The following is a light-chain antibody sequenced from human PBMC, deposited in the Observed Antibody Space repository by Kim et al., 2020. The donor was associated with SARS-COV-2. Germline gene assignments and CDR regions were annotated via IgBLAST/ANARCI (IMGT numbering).Light chain of an antibody. Sequence: EIVLTQSPGTLSLSPGERATLSCRASQSVSSNYLAWYQQKPGHAPRLLIYDASSRATDIPDRFSGSGSGTDFTLTISRLEPEDFAVYYCQQYNSSPFTFGGGTKVDIK. V-gene: IGKV3-20*01. J-gene: IGKJ4*01. CDR3: QQYNSSPFT. CDR1: QSVSSNY. CDR2: DAS.